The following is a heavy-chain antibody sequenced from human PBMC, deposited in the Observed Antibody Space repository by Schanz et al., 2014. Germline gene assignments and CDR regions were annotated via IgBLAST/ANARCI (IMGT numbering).Heavy chain of an antibody. CDR3: ASSGAGYSSSWDFDY. CDR1: GGTFSTYP. D-gene: IGHD6-13*01. CDR2: IIPIHGIV. J-gene: IGHJ4*02. Sequence: QVQLVQSEAEVKKPGSSVKVSCKASGGTFSTYPINWLRQAPGQGLEWMGRIIPIHGIVNYAQRFQDRVRITADKSTSTAYMDVSSLRSEDTAVYYCASSGAGYSSSWDFDYWGQGTLVTVSS. V-gene: IGHV1-69*02.